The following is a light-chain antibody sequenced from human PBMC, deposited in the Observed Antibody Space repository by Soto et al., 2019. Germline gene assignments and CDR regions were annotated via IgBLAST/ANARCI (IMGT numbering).Light chain of an antibody. V-gene: IGLV2-14*01. J-gene: IGLJ2*01. Sequence: QSVLTQPASVSGSPGQSITISCTGTSXDIGGYNYVSWYQHHPGKAPKLVISEVSHRPSGISNRFSGSKSATTASLTISGLQAEDEADYYCSSFTNSSTLVVFGGGTK. CDR1: SXDIGGYNY. CDR2: EVS. CDR3: SSFTNSSTLVV.